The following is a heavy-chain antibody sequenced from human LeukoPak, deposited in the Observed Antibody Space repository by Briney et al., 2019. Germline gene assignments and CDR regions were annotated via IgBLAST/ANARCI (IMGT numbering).Heavy chain of an antibody. CDR3: AREKLSTSWYGGSRDYRHYFYGMDV. V-gene: IGHV4-59*01. Sequence: SETLSLTCSLSGDSFTTYYWSWLRQPPGKGLEWIGYIYYSGTTNYNPSLETRVTISIDRPKIQFSLKLAPVTAADTAVYYCAREKLSTSWYGGSRDYRHYFYGMDVWGQGTTVTVSS. CDR1: GDSFTTYY. CDR2: IYYSGTT. D-gene: IGHD2-2*01. J-gene: IGHJ6*02.